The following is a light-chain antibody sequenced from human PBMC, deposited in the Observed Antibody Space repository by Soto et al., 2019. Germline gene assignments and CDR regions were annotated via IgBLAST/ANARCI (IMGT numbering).Light chain of an antibody. V-gene: IGKV3-20*01. CDR1: QSVSSSY. Sequence: IVLTHSPGTLSLYPGERATLSCRASQSVSSSYLAWYQQKPGQAPRLLIYGASSRATGIPDRFSGSGSGTDFTLPISRLEPQDFAVYYCQQYGSSPRITFGQGTRLEIK. J-gene: IGKJ5*01. CDR2: GAS. CDR3: QQYGSSPRIT.